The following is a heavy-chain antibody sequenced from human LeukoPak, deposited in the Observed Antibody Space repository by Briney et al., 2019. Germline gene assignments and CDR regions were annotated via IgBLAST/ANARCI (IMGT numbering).Heavy chain of an antibody. CDR1: GGSISSGGYY. Sequence: PSQTLSLTCTVSGGSISSGGYYWSWIRQPPGKGLEWIGYIYHSGSTYYNPSLKSRVTISVDRSKNQFSLKLSSVTAADTAVYYCAGGTALGYWGQGTLVTVSS. CDR2: IYHSGST. CDR3: AGGTALGY. V-gene: IGHV4-30-2*01. D-gene: IGHD1/OR15-1a*01. J-gene: IGHJ4*02.